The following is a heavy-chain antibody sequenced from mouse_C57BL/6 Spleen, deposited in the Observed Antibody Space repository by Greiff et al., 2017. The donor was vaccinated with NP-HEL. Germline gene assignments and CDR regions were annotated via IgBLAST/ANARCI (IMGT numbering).Heavy chain of an antibody. CDR3: AREGDSSGYMAWFAY. V-gene: IGHV1-72*01. J-gene: IGHJ3*01. CDR2: IDPNSGGT. Sequence: KPGRGLEWIGRIDPNSGGTKYNEKFKSKATLTVDKPSSTAYMQLSSLTSEDSAVYYCAREGDSSGYMAWFAYWGQGTLVTVSA. D-gene: IGHD3-2*02.